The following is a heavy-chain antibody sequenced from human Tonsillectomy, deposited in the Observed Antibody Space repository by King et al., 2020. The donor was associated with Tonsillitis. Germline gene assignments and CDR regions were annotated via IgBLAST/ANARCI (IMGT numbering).Heavy chain of an antibody. CDR1: GGSISSYY. Sequence: QLQESGPGLVKPSETLSLTCTVSGGSISSYYWSWIRQPPGKGLEWIGYLYSSVSTNYNPSLKSRVTISVDTSKNPFSLKLTSVTAADTAIYYCARGASRLTLDYWGQGTLVTVSS. V-gene: IGHV4-59*01. CDR2: LYSSVST. CDR3: ARGASRLTLDY. J-gene: IGHJ4*02. D-gene: IGHD1-14*01.